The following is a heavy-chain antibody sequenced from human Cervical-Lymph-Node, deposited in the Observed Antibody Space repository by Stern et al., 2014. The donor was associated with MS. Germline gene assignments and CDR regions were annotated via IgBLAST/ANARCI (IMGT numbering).Heavy chain of an antibody. CDR2: IKPRDGSA. D-gene: IGHD6-19*01. Sequence: QDQLEQSGAEVKEPGASVKVSCKASGYSFTSYDMHWVRQAPGQGLEWMGIIKPRDGSATYAQKFQGRVATTRDTATSTAYMQLSSLRSEDTAVYYCARGLRDNNGWYHFDYWGQGSLVTVSS. CDR1: GYSFTSYD. V-gene: IGHV1-46*01. CDR3: ARGLRDNNGWYHFDY. J-gene: IGHJ4*02.